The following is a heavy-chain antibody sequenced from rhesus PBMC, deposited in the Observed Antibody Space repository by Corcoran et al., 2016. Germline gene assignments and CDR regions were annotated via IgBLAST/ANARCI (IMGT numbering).Heavy chain of an antibody. D-gene: IGHD7-45*01. Sequence: QLQLQESGPGLVKPSETLSLTCAVSGGSISSRYWSWIRQAPGKGLEWIGYIYGSGRSTNDKPTLKSRVTLSVDTSKNQLSLKLSSVTAADTAVYYCARDRPGDDSLDVWGRGVLVTVSS. CDR1: GGSISSRY. CDR3: ARDRPGDDSLDV. V-gene: IGHV4-169*02. J-gene: IGHJ5-2*02. CDR2: IYGSGRST.